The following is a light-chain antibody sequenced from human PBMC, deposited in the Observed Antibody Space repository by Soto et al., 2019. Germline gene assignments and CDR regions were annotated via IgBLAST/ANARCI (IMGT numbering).Light chain of an antibody. J-gene: IGLJ3*02. Sequence: QSVLTQPASVSGSPGQSITISCTGTRRDVGGYNYVSWFQQYPGKAPKLMIFEVTNRPSGVSDRFSGSKSDNTASLTISGLQADDEADYFCTSYTTSSTWVFGGGTKPPS. CDR3: TSYTTSSTWV. V-gene: IGLV2-14*01. CDR1: RRDVGGYNY. CDR2: EVT.